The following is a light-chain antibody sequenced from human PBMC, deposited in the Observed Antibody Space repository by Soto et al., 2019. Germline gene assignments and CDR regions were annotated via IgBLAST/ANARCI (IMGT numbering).Light chain of an antibody. J-gene: IGLJ2*01. CDR2: DVN. Sequence: QSALTQPASVSGSPGQSITISCTGTSSDVGGYNYVSWYQQHPGKAPKLMIYDVNNRPSGVSNRFSDSKSANTASLTISGLQAEDEADYYCSSYTGSSTYVVFGGGTKLTVL. CDR3: SSYTGSSTYVV. CDR1: SSDVGGYNY. V-gene: IGLV2-14*01.